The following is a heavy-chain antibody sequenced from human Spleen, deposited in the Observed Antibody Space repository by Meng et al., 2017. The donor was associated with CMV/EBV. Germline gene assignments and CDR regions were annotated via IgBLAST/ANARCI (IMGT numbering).Heavy chain of an antibody. V-gene: IGHV3-30*04. CDR2: ISYDGSNK. CDR3: ARDRTEGYCSSTSCYTIRFIDY. CDR1: GFTFSSYA. D-gene: IGHD2-2*02. Sequence: GESLKISCAASGFTFSSYAMHWVRQAPGKGLEWVAVISYDGSNKYYADSVKGRFTISRDNAKNSLYLQMNSLRAEDTAVYYCARDRTEGYCSSTSCYTIRFIDYWGQGTLVTVSS. J-gene: IGHJ4*02.